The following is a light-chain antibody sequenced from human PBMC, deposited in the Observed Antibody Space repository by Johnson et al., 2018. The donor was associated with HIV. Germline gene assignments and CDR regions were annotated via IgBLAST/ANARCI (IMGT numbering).Light chain of an antibody. CDR1: NSNIGSYY. J-gene: IGLJ1*01. CDR2: DNT. CDR3: GTWDNSLSAYV. Sequence: VLTQPPSVSAAPGQKVNISCSGSNSNIGSYYVSWYQHLPGTAPKLLIYDNTKRPSGIPDRFSGSKSDTSATLGLTGLQTGDEADYFCGTWDNSLSAYVFATGTKVTVL. V-gene: IGLV1-51*01.